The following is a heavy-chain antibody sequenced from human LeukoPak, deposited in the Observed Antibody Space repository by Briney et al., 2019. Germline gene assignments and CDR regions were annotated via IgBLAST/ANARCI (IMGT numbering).Heavy chain of an antibody. Sequence: GGSLRLSCAASGFTFSSYSMNWVRQAPGKGLEWVSSISSSSSYIYYADSVKGRFTISRDNAKNSLYLQMNSLRAEDTAVYYCASEMRVVPANYFDYWGQGTLVTVSS. CDR3: ASEMRVVPANYFDY. CDR1: GFTFSSYS. V-gene: IGHV3-21*01. D-gene: IGHD2-2*01. J-gene: IGHJ4*02. CDR2: ISSSSSYI.